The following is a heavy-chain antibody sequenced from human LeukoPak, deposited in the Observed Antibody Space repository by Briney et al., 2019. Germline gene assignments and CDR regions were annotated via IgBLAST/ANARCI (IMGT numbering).Heavy chain of an antibody. CDR3: TTFLIEAASEGFDY. J-gene: IGHJ4*02. CDR2: IRSKANSYAT. D-gene: IGHD6-13*01. Sequence: PGWSLRLSCAAYGFTFSGSVMHWVRQASGKGREWIGRIRSKANSYATAYAASVKGRFTISRDDSKNTAYLQMNSLKTEDTAVYYCTTFLIEAASEGFDYWGQGTLVTVSS. CDR1: GFTFSGSV. V-gene: IGHV3-73*01.